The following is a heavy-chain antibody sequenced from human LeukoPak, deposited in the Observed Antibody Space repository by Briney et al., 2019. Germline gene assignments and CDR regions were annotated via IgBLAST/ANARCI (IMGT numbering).Heavy chain of an antibody. CDR3: ARVGGSSDFDY. J-gene: IGHJ4*02. V-gene: IGHV3-74*01. CDR1: GFTFSTYW. D-gene: IGHD3-10*01. Sequence: GGSLRLSXAASGFTFSTYWMHWVRQAPGKGLVWVSLIDTDGSSTPYADSVKGRFTISRDNAKNTLYLQMNNLRAEDTAVYYCARVGGSSDFDYWGQGTLVTVSS. CDR2: IDTDGSST.